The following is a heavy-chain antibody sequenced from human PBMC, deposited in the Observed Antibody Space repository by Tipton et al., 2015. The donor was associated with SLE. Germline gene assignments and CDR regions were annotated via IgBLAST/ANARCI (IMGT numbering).Heavy chain of an antibody. CDR2: IYTSGST. CDR3: ARGWGSG. CDR1: GYSISSGGYS. V-gene: IGHV4-30-2*05. Sequence: TLSLTCAVSGYSISSGGYSWSWIRQPPGKGLEWIGYIYTSGSTNYNPSLKSRVTISVGTSKNQFSLKLSSVTAADTAVYYCARGWGSGWGQGTLVTVSS. D-gene: IGHD6-19*01. J-gene: IGHJ4*02.